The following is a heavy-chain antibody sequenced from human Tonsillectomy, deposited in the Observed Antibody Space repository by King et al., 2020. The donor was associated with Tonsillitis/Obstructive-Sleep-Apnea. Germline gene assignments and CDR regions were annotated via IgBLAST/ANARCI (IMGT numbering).Heavy chain of an antibody. V-gene: IGHV5-51*01. CDR1: GYSFTNYW. D-gene: IGHD3-16*01. J-gene: IGHJ3*02. CDR2: IYPADSDT. CDR3: ARNYPPSQEGGIVDAFGI. Sequence: VQLVESGAEVKKPGESLKISCKGSGYSFTNYWIAWVRQMPEKGLEWMGIIYPADSDTRYSPSFQGQVTITADKSISTAYLQWSSLKASDSAMYYCARNYPPSQEGGIVDAFGIRGQGKIVTGSS.